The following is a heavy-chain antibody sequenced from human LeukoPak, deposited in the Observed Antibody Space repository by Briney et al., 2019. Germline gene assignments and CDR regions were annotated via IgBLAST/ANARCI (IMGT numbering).Heavy chain of an antibody. CDR2: MNPNSGNT. CDR1: GYTFTSYD. CDR3: ARGKIGSSGWFPFVY. D-gene: IGHD6-19*01. Sequence: ASVKVSCKASGYTFTSYDINWVRQATGQGLEWMGWMNPNSGNTGYAQKFQGRVTMTRNTSISTAYVELSSLRSEDTAVYYCARGKIGSSGWFPFVYWGQGTLVTVSS. J-gene: IGHJ4*02. V-gene: IGHV1-8*01.